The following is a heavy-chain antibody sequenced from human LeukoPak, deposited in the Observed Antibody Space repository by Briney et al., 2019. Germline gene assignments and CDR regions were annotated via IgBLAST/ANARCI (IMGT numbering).Heavy chain of an antibody. J-gene: IGHJ3*02. CDR1: GGSISSYY. Sequence: SETLSLTCTVSGGSISSYYWSWIRQPPGKGLEWIGYIYYSGSTNYNPSLKSRVTISVDTSKNQFSLKLSSVTAADTAVYYCARGGTIFGVDPGAFDIWGQGTMVTVSS. D-gene: IGHD3-3*01. V-gene: IGHV4-59*01. CDR2: IYYSGST. CDR3: ARGGTIFGVDPGAFDI.